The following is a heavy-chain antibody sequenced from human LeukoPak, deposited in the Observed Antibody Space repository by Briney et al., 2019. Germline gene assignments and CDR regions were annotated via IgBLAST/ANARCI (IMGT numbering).Heavy chain of an antibody. CDR2: INHSGRT. V-gene: IGHV4-34*01. D-gene: IGHD6-13*01. J-gene: IGHJ4*02. Sequence: PSETLSLTCAVYGGSFSGNYWSWIRQPPGRGLEWIGEINHSGRTSYSASLKSRVTISVDTSKNQFSLKLNSVTAADTAVYYCARGDIAAGGAPFDYWGQGTLVTVSS. CDR3: ARGDIAAGGAPFDY. CDR1: GGSFSGNY.